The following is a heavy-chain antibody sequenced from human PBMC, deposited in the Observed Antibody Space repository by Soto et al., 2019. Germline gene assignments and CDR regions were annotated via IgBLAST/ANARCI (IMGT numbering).Heavy chain of an antibody. J-gene: IGHJ6*03. Sequence: ASVKVSCKASGYTFTSYYMHWLRQAPGQGFEWMGIINPSGGSTSYAQKFQGRVTMTRDTSTSTVYMELSSLRSEDTAVYYCARGRANWNDNYYYYMDVWGKGTTVTVSS. CDR2: INPSGGST. D-gene: IGHD1-20*01. CDR3: ARGRANWNDNYYYYMDV. V-gene: IGHV1-46*03. CDR1: GYTFTSYY.